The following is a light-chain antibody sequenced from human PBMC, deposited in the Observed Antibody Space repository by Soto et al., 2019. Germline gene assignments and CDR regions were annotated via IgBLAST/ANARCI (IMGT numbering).Light chain of an antibody. CDR1: SSNIGNNY. V-gene: IGLV1-51*02. CDR3: GTWDSSLSAWV. J-gene: IGLJ3*02. Sequence: QSVLTQPRSVSAAPGQKVTISCSGSSSNIGNNYVSWYQQLPGTAPKLLIYENNKRPSGIPDRFSGSKSGTSATLGITGLQTGDEADYYCGTWDSSLSAWVFGGGTKLTVL. CDR2: ENN.